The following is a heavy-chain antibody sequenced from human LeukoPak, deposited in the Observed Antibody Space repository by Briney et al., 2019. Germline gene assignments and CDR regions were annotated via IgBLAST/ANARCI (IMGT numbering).Heavy chain of an antibody. CDR1: GFTFSSYA. CDR2: ISGSGGST. V-gene: IGHV3-23*01. CDR3: AKSLINSQYGGGSPNGFDI. J-gene: IGHJ3*02. D-gene: IGHD2-15*01. Sequence: QPGGSLRLSCAASGFTFSSYAMSWVRQAPGKGLEWVSSISGSGGSTYYADSVKGRFTISRDNSKNTLYLQMNNLRAEDTAVYSCAKSLINSQYGGGSPNGFDIWGQGTMVTVSS.